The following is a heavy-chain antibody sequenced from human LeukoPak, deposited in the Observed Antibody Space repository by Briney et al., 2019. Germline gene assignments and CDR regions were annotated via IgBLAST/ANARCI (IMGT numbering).Heavy chain of an antibody. Sequence: SVKVSCKASGGTFRNYAISWVRQAPGQGLDWMGRIIPMGDTTWYAQKFQGSVTIMADKSTSTAYMELSSLRSEDTAVYYCAREITGTNPNWFDPWGQGTLVTVSS. D-gene: IGHD1-7*01. V-gene: IGHV1-69*04. CDR2: IIPMGDTT. CDR1: GGTFRNYA. CDR3: AREITGTNPNWFDP. J-gene: IGHJ5*02.